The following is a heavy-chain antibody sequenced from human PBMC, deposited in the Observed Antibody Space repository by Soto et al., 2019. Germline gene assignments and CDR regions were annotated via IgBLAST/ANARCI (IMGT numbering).Heavy chain of an antibody. CDR2: IYWNDDK. CDR3: AHRPSGWYLFDY. V-gene: IGHV2-5*01. CDR1: GFSLGTSGLG. Sequence: SGPTLVNPTQTLTLTCTFSGFSLGTSGLGVGWIRQPPGKALEWLALIYWNDDKRYSPSLKARLTITKDTSKNQVVLTMTNMDPVDTATYYCAHRPSGWYLFDYWGQGTLVTVSS. D-gene: IGHD6-19*01. J-gene: IGHJ4*02.